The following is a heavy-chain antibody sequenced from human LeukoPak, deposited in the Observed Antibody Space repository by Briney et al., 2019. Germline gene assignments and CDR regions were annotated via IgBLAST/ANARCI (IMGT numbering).Heavy chain of an antibody. CDR3: ARERYFDY. CDR2: ISNSGDNT. V-gene: IGHV3-23*01. CDR1: GFTFSTYA. Sequence: RAGGSLRLSCAASGFTFSTYAMSWVRQVPGKGLEWVSGISNSGDNTYYADSVKGQFTISRDNSKNTLYLQMNSLRAEDTAVYYCARERYFDYWGQGTLVTVSS. J-gene: IGHJ4*02.